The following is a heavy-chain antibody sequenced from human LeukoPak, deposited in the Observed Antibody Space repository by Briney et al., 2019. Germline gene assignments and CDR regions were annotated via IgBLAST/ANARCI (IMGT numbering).Heavy chain of an antibody. CDR1: GFIFGAYW. CDR2: IKQDGSDK. CDR3: ARDRSRSYNSSDY. Sequence: GGSLRLSCAASGFIFGAYWMSWVRQAPGKGLEWVANIKQDGSDKYYVDSVKGRFTISRDNAKNSLYLQTNSLRAEDTAVYYCARDRSRSYNSSDYWGQGALVTVSS. V-gene: IGHV3-7*01. J-gene: IGHJ4*02. D-gene: IGHD1-1*01.